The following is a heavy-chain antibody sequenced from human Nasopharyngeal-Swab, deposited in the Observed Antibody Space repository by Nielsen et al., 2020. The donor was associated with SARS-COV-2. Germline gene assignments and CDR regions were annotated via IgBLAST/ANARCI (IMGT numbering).Heavy chain of an antibody. J-gene: IGHJ6*02. CDR2: IKQDGSEK. CDR3: ARAAEYYYDSRALDGMDV. CDR1: GFTFSSYW. V-gene: IGHV3-7*01. D-gene: IGHD3-22*01. Sequence: ETLSLTCAASGFTFSSYWMSWVRQAPGKGLEWVANIKQDGSEKYYVDSVKGRFTISRDNAKNSLYLQMNSLRAEDTAVYYCARAAEYYYDSRALDGMDVWGQGTTVTVSS.